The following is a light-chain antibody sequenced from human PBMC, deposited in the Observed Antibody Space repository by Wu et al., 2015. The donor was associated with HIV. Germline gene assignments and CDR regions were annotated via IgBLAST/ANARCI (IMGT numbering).Light chain of an antibody. Sequence: EIVLTQSPGTLSLSPGERATLSCRASQSVSSSYLAWYQQKPGQAPRLLIYGTSSRATGIPDRFGGSGSGTDFTLTINRLEPEDFAVYYCQQYGSSPITFGQGTRLEIK. CDR2: GTS. V-gene: IGKV3-20*01. J-gene: IGKJ5*01. CDR1: QSVSSSY. CDR3: QQYGSSPIT.